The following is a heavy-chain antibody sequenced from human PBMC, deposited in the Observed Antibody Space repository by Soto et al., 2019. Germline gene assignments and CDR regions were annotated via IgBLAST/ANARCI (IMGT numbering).Heavy chain of an antibody. CDR2: ISTYSGDT. Sequence: QVHLVQSGVEVKTPGASVKVSCQASGYTFFTYDISWVRQAPGQGLAWMGWISTYSGDTKYAQKFQGRVTMTTDTATPTAYLELRSARSVDTAVYYCARHHGPTTSENGFDPRGQGTLVTVSS. V-gene: IGHV1-18*01. D-gene: IGHD5-12*01. J-gene: IGHJ5*02. CDR1: GYTFFTYD. CDR3: ARHHGPTTSENGFDP.